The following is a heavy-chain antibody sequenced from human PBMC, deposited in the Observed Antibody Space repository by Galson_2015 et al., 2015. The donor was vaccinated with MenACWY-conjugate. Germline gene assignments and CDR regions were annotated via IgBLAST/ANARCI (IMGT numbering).Heavy chain of an antibody. CDR3: ARDWYYSDSSGYYS. Sequence: SLRLSCAASGFTFGDYAMSWFRQAPGKGLEWVGFIRSKVYGGPTEYAASVKGRFTISRDDSKSIAYLQMNSLKIEDTAVYYCARDWYYSDSSGYYSWGQGTLVTVSS. CDR1: GFTFGDYA. CDR2: IRSKVYGGPT. D-gene: IGHD3-22*01. V-gene: IGHV3-49*03. J-gene: IGHJ4*02.